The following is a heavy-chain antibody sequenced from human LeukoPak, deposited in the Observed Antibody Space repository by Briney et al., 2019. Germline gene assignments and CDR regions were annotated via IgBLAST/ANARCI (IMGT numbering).Heavy chain of an antibody. CDR2: IIPILGIA. J-gene: IGHJ4*02. V-gene: IGHV1-69*04. CDR3: ARYSDGGSSDYFDY. CDR1: GGTFSSYA. D-gene: IGHD4-23*01. Sequence: ASVKVFCKASGGTFSSYAISWVRQAPGQGLEWMGRIIPILGIANYAQKFQGRVTITADKSTSTAYMELSSLRSEDTAVYYCARYSDGGSSDYFDYWGQGTLVTVSS.